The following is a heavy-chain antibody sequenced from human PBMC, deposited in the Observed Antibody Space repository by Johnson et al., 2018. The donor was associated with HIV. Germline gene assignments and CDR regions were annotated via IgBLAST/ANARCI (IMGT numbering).Heavy chain of an antibody. CDR2: ISSNGGST. Sequence: VQLVESGGGLVQPGGSLRLSCAVSGFTFSSYAIHWVRQAPGKGLEYVSAISSNGGSTYYANSVKGRFTISRDNSKNSLYLQMNSLRAEDTAVYYCARTPSLPGAFDFWGQGTMVTVSS. CDR3: ARTPSLPGAFDF. J-gene: IGHJ3*01. V-gene: IGHV3-64*01. CDR1: GFTFSSYA.